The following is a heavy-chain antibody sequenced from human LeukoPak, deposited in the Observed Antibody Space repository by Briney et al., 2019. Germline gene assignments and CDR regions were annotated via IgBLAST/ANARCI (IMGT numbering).Heavy chain of an antibody. CDR2: IKSKTDGGTT. Sequence: GGSLRLSCAASGFTFRHAWMSWVRQAPGKGLEWVGRIKSKTDGGTTDYAAPVKGRFTISIDDSKNTLYLQMNSLKTEDTAVYYCTTRIAAAGPSYWGQGTLATVSS. CDR3: TTRIAAAGPSY. V-gene: IGHV3-15*01. D-gene: IGHD6-13*01. J-gene: IGHJ4*02. CDR1: GFTFRHAW.